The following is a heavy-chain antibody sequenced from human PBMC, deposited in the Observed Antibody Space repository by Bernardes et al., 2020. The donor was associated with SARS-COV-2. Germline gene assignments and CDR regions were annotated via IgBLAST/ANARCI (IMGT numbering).Heavy chain of an antibody. CDR2: IYYSGST. CDR1: GGSVSSSSYY. D-gene: IGHD4-17*01. V-gene: IGHV4-39*01. Sequence: SETLSLTRTVSGGSVSSSSYYWGWIRQPPGKGLEWIGYIYYSGSTYYNPSLKSRVIISVDTSKNQFSLKLNSVTAADTAVYYCARLYYGDYVGGDWYFDLWGRGTLVTVSS. CDR3: ARLYYGDYVGGDWYFDL. J-gene: IGHJ2*01.